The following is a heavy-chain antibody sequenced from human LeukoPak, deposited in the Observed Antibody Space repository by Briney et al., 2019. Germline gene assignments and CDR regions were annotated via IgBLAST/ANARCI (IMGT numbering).Heavy chain of an antibody. D-gene: IGHD1-26*01. CDR3: AIGLVGASGYFDY. J-gene: IGHJ4*01. V-gene: IGHV1-24*01. Sequence: ASVKVSCKVSGSSLTELSMHWVRQAPGKGFEYMGGFDPEDGGTVFAQKFQGRVTMSEDTSTDTAYMTMSSLTFEDTAIYYYAIGLVGASGYFDYWGHGTLVTVSS. CDR2: FDPEDGGT. CDR1: GSSLTELS.